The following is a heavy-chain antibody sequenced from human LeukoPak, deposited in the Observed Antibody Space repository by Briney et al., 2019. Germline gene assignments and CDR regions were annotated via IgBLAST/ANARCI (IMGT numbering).Heavy chain of an antibody. CDR2: IRYDESDK. D-gene: IGHD3-9*01. J-gene: IGHJ4*02. Sequence: PGGSLRLSCATSGFTFSHYGMHWVRQAPGRGLDWVAHIRYDESDKYYADSVKGRFTISRDNSKNTLYLQMNSLRAEDTAVYYCARDILTGYYNFDYWGQGTLVTVSS. CDR3: ARDILTGYYNFDY. V-gene: IGHV3-30*02. CDR1: GFTFSHYG.